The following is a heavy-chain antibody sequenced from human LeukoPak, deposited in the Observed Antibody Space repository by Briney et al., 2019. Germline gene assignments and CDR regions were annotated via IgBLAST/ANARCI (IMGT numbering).Heavy chain of an antibody. D-gene: IGHD4/OR15-4a*01. CDR2: ISWNSGSI. CDR1: GFTLDDYA. CDR3: AKGKRTMMPTTIDY. V-gene: IGHV3-9*01. Sequence: GGSLRLSRAASGFTLDDYAMRWVRPAPGNGLEWVSGISWNSGSIGYADSVKGRFPISRDNAKNSLYLQMNSLRAEDTALYYCAKGKRTMMPTTIDYWGQGTLVTVSS. J-gene: IGHJ4*02.